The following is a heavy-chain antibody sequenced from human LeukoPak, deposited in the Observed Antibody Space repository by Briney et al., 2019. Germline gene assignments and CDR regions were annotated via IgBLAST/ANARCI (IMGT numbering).Heavy chain of an antibody. CDR2: INPSGGST. CDR3: ARDPIPVLRYFDWLSKKGHFDY. CDR1: GGTFSNFA. J-gene: IGHJ4*02. Sequence: ASVKVSCKASGGTFSNFAISWVRQAPGQGLEWMGIINPSGGSTSYAQKFQGRVTMTRDTSISTAYMELSRLRSDDTAVYYCARDPIPVLRYFDWLSKKGHFDYWGQGTLVTVSS. D-gene: IGHD3-9*01. V-gene: IGHV1-46*01.